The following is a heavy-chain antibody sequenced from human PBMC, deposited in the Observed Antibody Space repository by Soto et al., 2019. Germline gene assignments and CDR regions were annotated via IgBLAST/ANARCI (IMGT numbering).Heavy chain of an antibody. V-gene: IGHV3-33*01. J-gene: IGHJ4*02. CDR2: IWSDGSNK. CDR3: ARYYYDSSGYYPL. CDR1: GFTFSSYG. D-gene: IGHD3-22*01. Sequence: QVQLVESGGGVVQPGRSLRLSCAASGFTFSSYGMHWVRQAPGKGLEWVAVIWSDGSNKYYADSVKGRFTISRDNSKYTLYLQMNSLRAEDTAVYYCARYYYDSSGYYPLWGQGTLVTVSS.